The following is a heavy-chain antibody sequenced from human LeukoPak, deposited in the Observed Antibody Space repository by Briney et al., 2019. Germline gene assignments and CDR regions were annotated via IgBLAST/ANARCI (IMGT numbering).Heavy chain of an antibody. J-gene: IGHJ4*02. CDR2: VKEDGGEK. D-gene: IGHD2-2*01. V-gene: IGHV3-7*01. CDR1: GFTFSSYW. Sequence: GGSLRLSCAASGFTFSSYWLSWVRQAPGKGLEWVANVKEDGGEKYYVDSVKGRFTIARDNAKNSLTLQMDSLRADDTAVYYCARESCTSTSCWPWSFDCWVQGTLVTVSS. CDR3: ARESCTSTSCWPWSFDC.